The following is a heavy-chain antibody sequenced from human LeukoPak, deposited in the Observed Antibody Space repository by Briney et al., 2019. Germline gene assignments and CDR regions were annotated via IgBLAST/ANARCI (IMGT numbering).Heavy chain of an antibody. V-gene: IGHV3-11*01. CDR1: GFTFSDYY. CDR3: ARDFTIFGPQIYFRSHTFDY. J-gene: IGHJ4*02. Sequence: PGGSLRLSCAASGFTFSDYYMSWIRQAPGKGLEWVSYISSSGSTIYYADSVKGRFTISRDNAKNSLYLQMNSLRAEDTAVYYCARDFTIFGPQIYFRSHTFDYWGQGTLVTVSS. CDR2: ISSSGSTI. D-gene: IGHD3-3*01.